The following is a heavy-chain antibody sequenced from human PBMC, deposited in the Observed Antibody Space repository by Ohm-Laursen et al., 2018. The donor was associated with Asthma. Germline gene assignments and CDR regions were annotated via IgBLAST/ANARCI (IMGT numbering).Heavy chain of an antibody. CDR1: GFTFDDYA. CDR3: AKEMSSGWAFDI. D-gene: IGHD6-19*01. V-gene: IGHV3-9*01. J-gene: IGHJ3*02. Sequence: SLRLSCTASGFTFDDYAMHWVQQAPGKGLEWVSGISWNSGSIGYADSVKGRFTISRDNAKNSLYLQMNSLRAEDTALYYCAKEMSSGWAFDIWGQGTMVTVSS. CDR2: ISWNSGSI.